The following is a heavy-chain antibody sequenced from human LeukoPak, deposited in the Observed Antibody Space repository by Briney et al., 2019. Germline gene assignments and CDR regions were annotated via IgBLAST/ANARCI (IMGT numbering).Heavy chain of an antibody. J-gene: IGHJ5*02. Sequence: SETLSLTCTVSGGSISSHYWSWIRQPPGKGLEWIGYIYYSGSTNYNPSLKSRVTISVDTSKNQFSLKLSSVTAADTAVYYCARDQGNYYDGWFDPWGQGTLVTVSS. D-gene: IGHD3-22*01. V-gene: IGHV4-59*11. CDR1: GGSISSHY. CDR3: ARDQGNYYDGWFDP. CDR2: IYYSGST.